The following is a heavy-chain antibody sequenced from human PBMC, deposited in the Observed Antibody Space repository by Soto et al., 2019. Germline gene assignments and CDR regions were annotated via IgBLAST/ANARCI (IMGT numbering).Heavy chain of an antibody. Sequence: PGGSLRLSCVASGLTFSNAWMSWVRQAPGKGLEWVGRINSKTDGGTTDHSAPVKGRFTISRDDSQNTLYLQMNSLKTEDTAVYYCTTDWGPDFWSGYGNAFNIWGQGTMVTVSS. CDR2: INSKTDGGTT. J-gene: IGHJ3*02. CDR1: GLTFSNAW. CDR3: TTDWGPDFWSGYGNAFNI. D-gene: IGHD3-3*01. V-gene: IGHV3-15*07.